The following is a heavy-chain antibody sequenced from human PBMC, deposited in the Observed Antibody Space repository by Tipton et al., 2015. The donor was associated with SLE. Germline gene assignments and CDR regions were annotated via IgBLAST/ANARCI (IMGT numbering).Heavy chain of an antibody. CDR1: GGTFSSYA. D-gene: IGHD5-24*01. CDR2: IIPILDIA. CDR3: ARGTTAEMATILDD. J-gene: IGHJ4*02. Sequence: QVQLVQSGAEVKKPGSSVKVSCKASGGTFSSYAISWVRQAPGQGLEWMGRIIPILDIANYAQNFQGRVTIIADESTSTAYMELSSLRSEDTAVYYCARGTTAEMATILDDWGQGTLVTVSS. V-gene: IGHV1-69*09.